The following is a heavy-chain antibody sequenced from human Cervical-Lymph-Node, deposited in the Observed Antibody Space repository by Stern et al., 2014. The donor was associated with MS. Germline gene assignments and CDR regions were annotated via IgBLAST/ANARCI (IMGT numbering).Heavy chain of an antibody. CDR3: ARSGGNHYDTSGYSTRDDFDS. CDR2: IFYSGIT. Sequence: VQLVESGPRLVKPSETLSLTCTVSSGSISNYYWNWIRQPPGKGLEWIGFIFYSGITKYNPSLRSRVTMSLDTSTNQISLILTAASAAETAVYYCARSGGNHYDTSGYSTRDDFDSWGQGTLVTVSS. V-gene: IGHV4-59*01. CDR1: SGSISNYY. J-gene: IGHJ4*02. D-gene: IGHD3-22*01.